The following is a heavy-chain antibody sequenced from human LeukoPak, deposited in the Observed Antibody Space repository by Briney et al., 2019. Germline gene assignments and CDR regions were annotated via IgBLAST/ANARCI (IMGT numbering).Heavy chain of an antibody. J-gene: IGHJ3*02. V-gene: IGHV3-11*04. CDR3: ARDLLRGVIMDDAFDI. Sequence: GGSLRLSCAASGFTFSDYYMSWIREAPGKGLEWVSYISSSGSTIYYADSVKGRFTISRDNAKNSLYLQMNSLRAEDTAVYYCARDLLRGVIMDDAFDIWGQGTMVTVSS. D-gene: IGHD3-10*01. CDR1: GFTFSDYY. CDR2: ISSSGSTI.